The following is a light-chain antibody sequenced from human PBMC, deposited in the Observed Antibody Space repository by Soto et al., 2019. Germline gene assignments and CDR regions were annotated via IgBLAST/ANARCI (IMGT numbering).Light chain of an antibody. J-gene: IGKJ1*01. CDR3: QQYNNWPLT. CDR1: QSVSSN. V-gene: IGKV3-15*01. Sequence: EIVMTQSPATLSVSPGERATLSCRASQSVSSNLAWYQQKPGQAPRLLIYGASTRATGIPARFSGSGFGTEFTLTIRSLQSEYFAVYSCQQYNNWPLTFGQGTKVEIK. CDR2: GAS.